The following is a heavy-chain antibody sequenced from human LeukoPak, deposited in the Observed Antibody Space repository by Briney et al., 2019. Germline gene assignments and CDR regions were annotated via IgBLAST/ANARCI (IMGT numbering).Heavy chain of an antibody. V-gene: IGHV4-39*01. J-gene: IGHJ4*02. CDR1: NDSISSYY. D-gene: IGHD6-13*01. Sequence: SETLSLTCTVSNDSISSYYWGWIRQPPGKGLEWIGSIYYSGSTHYNPSLKSRVTISVDTSKNQFSLKLSYVTAEDTAVYYCARGGSSWYDYFGYWGQGTLVTVSS. CDR3: ARGGSSWYDYFGY. CDR2: IYYSGST.